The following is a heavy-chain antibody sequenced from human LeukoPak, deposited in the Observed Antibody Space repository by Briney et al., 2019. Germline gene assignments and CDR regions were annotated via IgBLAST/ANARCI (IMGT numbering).Heavy chain of an antibody. V-gene: IGHV4-39*07. CDR1: GGSISSHY. J-gene: IGHJ4*02. Sequence: SETLSLTCTVSGGSISSHYWSWIRQPPGKGLEWIGSIYYSGSTYYNPSLKSRVTISVDTSKNQFSLKLSSVTAADTAVYYCARAGIVVVPAAMEPFDYWGQGTLVTVSS. D-gene: IGHD2-2*01. CDR3: ARAGIVVVPAAMEPFDY. CDR2: IYYSGST.